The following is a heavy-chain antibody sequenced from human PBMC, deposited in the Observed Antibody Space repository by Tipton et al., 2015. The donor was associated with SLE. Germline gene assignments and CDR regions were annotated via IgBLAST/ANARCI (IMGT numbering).Heavy chain of an antibody. CDR1: GGSISSSSYY. D-gene: IGHD3-10*01. CDR3: ARQTDRGVIMIDY. Sequence: TLSLTCTVSGGSISSSSYYWGWFRQPPGKGLEWIGSIYYSGSTYYNPSLKSRVTISVDTSKNQFSLKLSSVTAADTAVYYCARQTDRGVIMIDYWGQGTLVTVSS. CDR2: IYYSGST. V-gene: IGHV4-39*01. J-gene: IGHJ4*02.